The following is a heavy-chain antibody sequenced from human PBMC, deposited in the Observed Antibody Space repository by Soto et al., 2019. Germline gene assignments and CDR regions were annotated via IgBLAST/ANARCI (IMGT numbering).Heavy chain of an antibody. CDR2: INLNSGGT. D-gene: IGHD2-21*02. J-gene: IGHJ4*02. CDR3: ARDDYGGNSGVLVDY. Sequence: SVKVSCKASGYTFTGYFMHWVRQAPVQGLEWMGWINLNSGGTNFAPKFQGRVTMTRDTSISTAYMELSRLRSDDTAVYYCARDDYGGNSGVLVDYWGQGTLVTVSS. V-gene: IGHV1-2*02. CDR1: GYTFTGYF.